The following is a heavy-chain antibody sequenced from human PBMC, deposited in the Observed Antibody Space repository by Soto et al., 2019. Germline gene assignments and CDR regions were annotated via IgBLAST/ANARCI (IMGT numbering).Heavy chain of an antibody. Sequence: VASVKVSCKASGYTFTSYDINWVRQATGQGLEWMGWMNPNSGNTGYAQKFQGRVTMTRNTSISTAYMELSSLRSEDTAVYYCARRGGYCSSTSCYRDYYYGMDVWGQGTTVTVSS. D-gene: IGHD2-2*01. V-gene: IGHV1-8*01. J-gene: IGHJ6*02. CDR3: ARRGGYCSSTSCYRDYYYGMDV. CDR2: MNPNSGNT. CDR1: GYTFTSYD.